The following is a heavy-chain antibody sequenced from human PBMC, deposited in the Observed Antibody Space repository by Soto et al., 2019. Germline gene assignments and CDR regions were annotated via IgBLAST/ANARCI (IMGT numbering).Heavy chain of an antibody. CDR1: GGSITSYY. J-gene: IGHJ4*02. CDR3: ARHRRSWQPHALSFDC. D-gene: IGHD6-13*01. CDR2: LYYSRST. V-gene: IGHV4-59*01. Sequence: KTSETLSLTCTVSGGSITSYYWSWIRQPPGKGLEWIGYLYYSRSTDYNPSLKSRVTMSVDTSKNQFSLKLRSVTAADTAVYYCARHRRSWQPHALSFDCWGQGTLVTVSS.